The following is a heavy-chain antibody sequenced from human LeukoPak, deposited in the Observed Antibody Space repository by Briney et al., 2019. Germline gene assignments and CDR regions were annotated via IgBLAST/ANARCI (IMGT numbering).Heavy chain of an antibody. CDR3: ARGTIAVAAPFDY. CDR1: GGSISSYF. D-gene: IGHD6-19*01. V-gene: IGHV4-59*01. Sequence: SETLSLTCSVSGGSISSYFWSWIRQPPGKGLEWIGYIYYRGSTNYNPSLKSRVTMSVDTSKNQFSLNLSSVTAADTAVYYCARGTIAVAAPFDYWGQGTLVTVSS. J-gene: IGHJ4*02. CDR2: IYYRGST.